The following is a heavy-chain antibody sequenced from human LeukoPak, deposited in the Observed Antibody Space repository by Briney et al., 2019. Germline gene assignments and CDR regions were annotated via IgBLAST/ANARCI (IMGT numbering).Heavy chain of an antibody. CDR3: AKRMTTVTTLRGNFDY. CDR1: GFTFSDYY. D-gene: IGHD4-17*01. Sequence: GGSLRLSCAASGFTFSDYYMSWIRQAPGEGLEWVSYISSSGSTIYYADSVKGRFTISRDNAKNSLYLQMNSLRAEDTAVYYCAKRMTTVTTLRGNFDYWGQGTLVTVSS. J-gene: IGHJ4*02. CDR2: ISSSGSTI. V-gene: IGHV3-11*01.